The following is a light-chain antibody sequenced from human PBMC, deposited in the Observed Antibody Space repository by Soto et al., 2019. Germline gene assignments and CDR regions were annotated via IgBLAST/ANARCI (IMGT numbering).Light chain of an antibody. J-gene: IGKJ1*01. Sequence: DIQMTQSPSTLSASVGDRVTLTCRASQNIGLSLAWFQQKPGKAPKLLIYGASSLESGVPSRFSGSGSGTECTLTISSLQPDDFATYYCEQYRRYPWTFGQGTKVEIK. CDR2: GAS. CDR3: EQYRRYPWT. V-gene: IGKV1-5*01. CDR1: QNIGLS.